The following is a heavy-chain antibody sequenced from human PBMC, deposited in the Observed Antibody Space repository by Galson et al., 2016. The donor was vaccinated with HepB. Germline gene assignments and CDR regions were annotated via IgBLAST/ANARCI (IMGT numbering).Heavy chain of an antibody. Sequence: SETLSLTCDVSDFSITTNWWGWIRRPPGKGLEWMGYIYSTGEAYYNPSLKGRLTLTVDTSKNHFSLRLPSVTALDTAVYYCARIGHCTTTSCSGAFDIWGQGTMVTVSP. V-gene: IGHV4-28*01. CDR2: IYSTGEA. J-gene: IGHJ3*02. CDR1: DFSITTNW. D-gene: IGHD2-2*01. CDR3: ARIGHCTTTSCSGAFDI.